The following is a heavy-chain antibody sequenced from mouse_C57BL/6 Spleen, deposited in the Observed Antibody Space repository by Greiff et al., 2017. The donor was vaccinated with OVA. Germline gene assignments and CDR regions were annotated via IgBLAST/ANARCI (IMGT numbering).Heavy chain of an antibody. V-gene: IGHV1-18*01. CDR1: GYTFTDYN. CDR3: ARDGPTGFAY. D-gene: IGHD1-2*01. Sequence: VQLKESGPELVKPGASVKIPCKASGYTFTDYNMDWVKQSHGKSLEWIGDINPNNGGTIYNQKFKGKATLTVDKSSSTAYMELRSLTSEDTAVYYCARDGPTGFAYWGQGTLVTVSA. CDR2: INPNNGGT. J-gene: IGHJ3*01.